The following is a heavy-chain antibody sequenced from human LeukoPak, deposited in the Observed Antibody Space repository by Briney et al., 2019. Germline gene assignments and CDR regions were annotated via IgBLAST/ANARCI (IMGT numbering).Heavy chain of an antibody. Sequence: PSETLSLTCAVYGGSFSGYYWSWIRQPPGKGLEWIGGINHSGSTNYNPSLKSRVTISVDTSKNQFSLKLSSVTAADTAVYYCASPSIVATITRPYYFDYWGQGTLVTVSS. J-gene: IGHJ4*02. CDR3: ASPSIVATITRPYYFDY. V-gene: IGHV4-34*01. D-gene: IGHD5-12*01. CDR1: GGSFSGYY. CDR2: INHSGST.